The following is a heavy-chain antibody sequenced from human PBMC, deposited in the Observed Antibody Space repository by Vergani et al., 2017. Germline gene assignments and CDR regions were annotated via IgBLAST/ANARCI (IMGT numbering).Heavy chain of an antibody. CDR1: GFTFDDYA. J-gene: IGHJ3*02. Sequence: EVQLVESGGGLVQPGRSLRLSCAASGFTFDDYAMHWVRQAPGKGLEWVSGISWNSGSIGYADSVKGRFTISRDNAKNSLYLQMNSLRAEDTALYYCAKDFFEQQLGDAFDIWGQGTMVTVSS. CDR3: AKDFFEQQLGDAFDI. V-gene: IGHV3-9*01. D-gene: IGHD6-13*01. CDR2: ISWNSGSI.